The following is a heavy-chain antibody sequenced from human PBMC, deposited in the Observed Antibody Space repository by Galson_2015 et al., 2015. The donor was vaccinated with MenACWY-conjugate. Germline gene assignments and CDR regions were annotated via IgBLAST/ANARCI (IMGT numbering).Heavy chain of an antibody. V-gene: IGHV5-51*01. CDR2: FNPLNSDT. Sequence: QSGAEVKKPGGSLQISCTASGYSFTDYWIGWVRQMPGKGLEWMGIFNPLNSDTRYSPSFQGQVTISVDKSVSTAYLQWSSLKASDTAMYYCGRHWGGAPLLEWHDDAFDLWGQGTFVTVSS. CDR1: GYSFTDYW. CDR3: GRHWGGAPLLEWHDDAFDL. D-gene: IGHD3-3*01. J-gene: IGHJ3*01.